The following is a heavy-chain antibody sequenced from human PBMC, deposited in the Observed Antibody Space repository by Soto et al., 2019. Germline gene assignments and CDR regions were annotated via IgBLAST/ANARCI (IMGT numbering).Heavy chain of an antibody. CDR3: AREPLSYGFDLDV. J-gene: IGHJ6*02. Sequence: GGSLRLSCSASGLSCDDYNMHWVGQSPGKGLEWVSFISWNGANTFYADSVKGRFTISRDSSKKSVSLQINSLRSEDTALYYCAREPLSYGFDLDVWGQGTTVTVSS. CDR2: ISWNGANT. CDR1: GLSCDDYN. V-gene: IGHV3-43*01. D-gene: IGHD5-12*01.